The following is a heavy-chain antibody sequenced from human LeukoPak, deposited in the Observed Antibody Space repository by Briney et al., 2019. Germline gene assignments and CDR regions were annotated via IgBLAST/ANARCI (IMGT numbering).Heavy chain of an antibody. D-gene: IGHD3-22*01. CDR1: GYTFTGYY. Sequence: ASVKVSCKASGYTFTGYYMHWVRQAPGQGLEWMGRINPKSGGTNYAQKFQGRVTMTRDTSISTAYMEPNSLTSDDTAVYYCARPQYDNSGYSGVDFDYWGQGTLVTVPS. J-gene: IGHJ4*02. CDR3: ARPQYDNSGYSGVDFDY. V-gene: IGHV1-2*06. CDR2: INPKSGGT.